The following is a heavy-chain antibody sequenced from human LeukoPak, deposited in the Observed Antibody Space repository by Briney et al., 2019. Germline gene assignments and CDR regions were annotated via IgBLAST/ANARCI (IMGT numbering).Heavy chain of an antibody. Sequence: PSETLSLTCSVSGDSFSNYYWTWIRQPPGKGLEWIGYVYYSGSTNYNPSLKTRLHLSVDTSKNRFSLKLSSVTAADTAVYYCASSPRLTTSWFLFDSWGHGTLVTVSS. D-gene: IGHD2-2*01. V-gene: IGHV4-59*08. CDR2: VYYSGST. J-gene: IGHJ5*01. CDR1: GDSFSNYY. CDR3: ASSPRLTTSWFLFDS.